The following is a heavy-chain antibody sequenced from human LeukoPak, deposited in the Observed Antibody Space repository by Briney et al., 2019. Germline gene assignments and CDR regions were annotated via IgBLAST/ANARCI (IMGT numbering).Heavy chain of an antibody. Sequence: GGSLRLSCASSGFAFSDYYMSWIRQAPGKGLEWVSYISGSGSTIYYADSVKGRFSISRDNAKNSLSLHMNSLRAEDTAVYYCARGRQQLEPDPWGQGTLVTVSS. CDR1: GFAFSDYY. CDR3: ARGRQQLEPDP. CDR2: ISGSGSTI. V-gene: IGHV3-11*01. D-gene: IGHD6-13*01. J-gene: IGHJ5*02.